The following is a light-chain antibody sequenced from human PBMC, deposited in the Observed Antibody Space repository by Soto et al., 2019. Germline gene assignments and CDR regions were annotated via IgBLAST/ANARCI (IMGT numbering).Light chain of an antibody. J-gene: IGKJ5*01. Sequence: VLTQSPGTLSLSPGERATRSFRASQSVSSSYLAWYQQKPGQAPRLLIYGASSRATGIPDRFSGSGSGTDFTLTISRLEPEDFAVYYCQQYGSSSSFGQGTRLEIK. V-gene: IGKV3-20*01. CDR1: QSVSSSY. CDR2: GAS. CDR3: QQYGSSSS.